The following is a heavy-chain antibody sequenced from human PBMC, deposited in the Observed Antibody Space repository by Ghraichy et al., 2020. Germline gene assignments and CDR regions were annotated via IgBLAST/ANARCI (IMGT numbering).Heavy chain of an antibody. Sequence: GGSLRLSCAASGFTFSNDWMSWVRKTPGKGLEWVANINQDGNNKYYVGSAKGRFTISRDNANNSLYLQMNSLRAEDTGFYYCARGTWTPTWGQGTLVTVSS. D-gene: IGHD1-1*01. CDR3: ARGTWTPT. J-gene: IGHJ4*02. CDR2: INQDGNNK. V-gene: IGHV3-7*01. CDR1: GFTFSNDW.